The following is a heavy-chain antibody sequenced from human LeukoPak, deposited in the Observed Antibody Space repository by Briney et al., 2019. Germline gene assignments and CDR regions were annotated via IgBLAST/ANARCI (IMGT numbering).Heavy chain of an antibody. CDR2: MNPNSGNT. D-gene: IGHD6-13*01. CDR3: ARDSSSWYSGNYYYGMDV. J-gene: IGHJ6*02. V-gene: IGHV1-8*01. Sequence: ASVKVSCKASGYTFTSYDINWVRQATGQGLEWMGWMNPNSGNTGYAQEFQGGVTMTRNTSISTAYMELSSLRSEDTAVYYCARDSSSWYSGNYYYGMDVWGQGTTVTVSS. CDR1: GYTFTSYD.